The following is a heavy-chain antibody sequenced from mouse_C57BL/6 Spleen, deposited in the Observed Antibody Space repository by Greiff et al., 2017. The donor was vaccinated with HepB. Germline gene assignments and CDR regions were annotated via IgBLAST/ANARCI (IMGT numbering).Heavy chain of an antibody. CDR2: INPSTCGT. CDR3: ASDGSSYVDWYFDV. D-gene: IGHD1-1*01. J-gene: IGHJ1*03. V-gene: IGHV1-42*01. Sequence: EVQLQQSGRELVKPGASLKISCKASGYSFTGYYMNWVQQSPEKSLEWIGAINPSTCGTTYNKKLKAKATLTVDKSSSTAYMQLKGLTTEDSAVYYGASDGSSYVDWYFDVWGTGTTVTVSS. CDR1: GYSFTGYY.